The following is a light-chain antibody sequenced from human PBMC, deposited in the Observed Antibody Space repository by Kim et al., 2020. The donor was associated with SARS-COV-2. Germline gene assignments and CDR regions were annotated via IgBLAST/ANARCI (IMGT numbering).Light chain of an antibody. V-gene: IGKV3-15*01. Sequence: SPGERVALSCRASQTIDSSLAWYQRKPGQAPRLLIYGTSTRAYGIPARFSGSRSGTEFTLTISSLQAEDFAVYYCHQYNNWPSWTFGQGTKVEIK. CDR3: HQYNNWPSWT. CDR1: QTIDSS. CDR2: GTS. J-gene: IGKJ1*01.